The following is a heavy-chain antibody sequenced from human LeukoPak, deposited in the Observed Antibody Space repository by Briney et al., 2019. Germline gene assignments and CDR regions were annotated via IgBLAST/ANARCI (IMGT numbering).Heavy chain of an antibody. Sequence: PSETLSHTCTVSGGSISSYYWSWIRQPPGKGLEWIGYIYYSGSTNYNPSLKSRVTISVDTPKNQFSLKLSSVTAADTAVYYCARVAEVYYDSSGYYSAGSFDYWGQGTLVTVSS. CDR3: ARVAEVYYDSSGYYSAGSFDY. CDR2: IYYSGST. D-gene: IGHD3-22*01. J-gene: IGHJ4*02. V-gene: IGHV4-59*01. CDR1: GGSISSYY.